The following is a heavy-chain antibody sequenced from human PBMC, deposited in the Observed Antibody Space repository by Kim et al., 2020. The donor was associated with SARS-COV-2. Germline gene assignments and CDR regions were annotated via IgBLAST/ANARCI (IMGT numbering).Heavy chain of an antibody. D-gene: IGHD3-10*01. Sequence: RVTISVDTSKNQFSLKLSSVTAADTAVYYCARRADYYGSGSNPYYGMDVWGQGTTVTVSS. V-gene: IGHV4-31*02. CDR3: ARRADYYGSGSNPYYGMDV. J-gene: IGHJ6*02.